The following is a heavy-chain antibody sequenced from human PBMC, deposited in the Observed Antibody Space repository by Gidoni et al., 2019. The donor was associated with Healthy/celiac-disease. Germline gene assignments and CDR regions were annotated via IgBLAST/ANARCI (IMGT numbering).Heavy chain of an antibody. V-gene: IGHV4-39*01. D-gene: IGHD6-19*01. CDR2: IYYSGST. Sequence: QLQLQESGPGLVKPSETLSLTCTVSGGSISSSSYYWGWIRQPPGKGLEWIGSIYYSGSTYYNPSLKSRVTISVDTSKNQFSLKLSSVTAADTAVYYCARAVAGRYYFDYWGQGTLVTVSS. CDR3: ARAVAGRYYFDY. CDR1: GGSISSSSYY. J-gene: IGHJ4*02.